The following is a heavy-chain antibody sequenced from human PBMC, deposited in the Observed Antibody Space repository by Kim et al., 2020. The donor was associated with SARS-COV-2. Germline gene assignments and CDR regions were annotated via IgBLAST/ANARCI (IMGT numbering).Heavy chain of an antibody. CDR3: ARDRSYPQYYDILTGYYSPEEDAFDI. CDR2: ISAYNGNT. V-gene: IGHV1-18*01. J-gene: IGHJ3*02. CDR1: GYTFTSYG. Sequence: ASVKVSCKASGYTFTSYGISWVRQAPGQGLEWMGWISAYNGNTNYAQKLQGRVTMTTDTSTSTAYMELRSLRSDDTAVYYCARDRSYPQYYDILTGYYSPEEDAFDIWGQGTMVTVSS. D-gene: IGHD3-9*01.